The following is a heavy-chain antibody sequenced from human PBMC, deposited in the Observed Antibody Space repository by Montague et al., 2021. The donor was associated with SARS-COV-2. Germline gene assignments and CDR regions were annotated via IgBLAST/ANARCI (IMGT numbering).Heavy chain of an antibody. Sequence: SETLSLTCTVSAGSINNHYWSWIRQTPGKELEWIAYVYFSGTASYNPSLKSRVTISVDTSRNQFSLPLTSVTAADTAVYYCARRHSSGWSFDYWGQGTQVTVSS. V-gene: IGHV4-59*08. CDR3: ARRHSSGWSFDY. D-gene: IGHD6-19*01. J-gene: IGHJ4*02. CDR1: AGSINNHY. CDR2: VYFSGTA.